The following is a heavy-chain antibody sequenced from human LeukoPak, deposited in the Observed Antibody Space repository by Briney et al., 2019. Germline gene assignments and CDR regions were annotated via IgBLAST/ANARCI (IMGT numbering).Heavy chain of an antibody. CDR3: ARDRTQDRSIDY. CDR2: IYYSGST. Sequence: SEPLSLTCAVSGGSISSGGYYWSWIRQHPGKGLEWIGYIYYSGSTYYNPSLKSRVTISVDTSKNQFSLKLSSVTAADTAVYYCARDRTQDRSIDYWGQGTLVTVSS. D-gene: IGHD1-7*01. CDR1: GGSISSGGYY. J-gene: IGHJ4*02. V-gene: IGHV4-31*11.